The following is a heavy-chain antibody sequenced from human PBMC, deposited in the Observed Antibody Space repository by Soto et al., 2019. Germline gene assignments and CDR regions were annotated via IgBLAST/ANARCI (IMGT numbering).Heavy chain of an antibody. Sequence: EVQLVESGGGLVQPGGSLRLSCAPSGFTVSSNYMSWVRQAPGKGLDWVSFIYSGGTTHYADSVKGRFTITRDDSKNTVYLQMNSLRPEDTAVYYCARHLRLVGFGEYDLWGRATMLSIS. J-gene: IGHJ2*01. V-gene: IGHV3-53*04. CDR3: ARHLRLVGFGEYDL. D-gene: IGHD3-10*01. CDR1: GFTVSSNY. CDR2: IYSGGTT.